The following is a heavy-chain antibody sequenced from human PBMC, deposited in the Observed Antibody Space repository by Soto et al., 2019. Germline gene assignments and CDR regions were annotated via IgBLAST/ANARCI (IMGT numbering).Heavy chain of an antibody. J-gene: IGHJ4*02. CDR2: INAYNGNT. V-gene: IGHV1-18*01. CDR3: ARDVGYGLIDY. Sequence: GQGFEWMGWINAYNGNTNYAQKFQGRATMTTDTSTSTAYMELRSLRSDDTAVYYCARDVGYGLIDYWGQGTLVTVSS. D-gene: IGHD5-18*01.